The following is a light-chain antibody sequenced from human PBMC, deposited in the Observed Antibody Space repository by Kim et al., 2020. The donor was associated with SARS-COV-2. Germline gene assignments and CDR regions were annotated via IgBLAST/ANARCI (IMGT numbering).Light chain of an antibody. CDR3: SSYGGSNNYV. J-gene: IGLJ1*01. V-gene: IGLV2-8*01. Sequence: GQSVTISCTGTSSDGGGYNYVSWYQQHPGKAPKLMIYEVSKRPSGVPDRFSGSKSGNTASLTVSGLQAEDEADYYCSSYGGSNNYVFGTGTKVTVL. CDR2: EVS. CDR1: SSDGGGYNY.